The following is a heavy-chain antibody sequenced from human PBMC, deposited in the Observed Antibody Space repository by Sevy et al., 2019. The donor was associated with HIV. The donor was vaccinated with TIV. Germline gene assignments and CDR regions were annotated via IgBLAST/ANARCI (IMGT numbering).Heavy chain of an antibody. Sequence: GVSLRLSCAASGFTFSSYSMNWVRQAPGKGLEWVSSISSSSSYIYCADSVKGRFTISRDNAKNSLYLQMNSLRAEDTAVYYCARDQSDSRGFDYWGQGTLVTVSS. CDR2: ISSSSSYI. CDR1: GFTFSSYS. D-gene: IGHD2-21*02. CDR3: ARDQSDSRGFDY. J-gene: IGHJ4*02. V-gene: IGHV3-21*01.